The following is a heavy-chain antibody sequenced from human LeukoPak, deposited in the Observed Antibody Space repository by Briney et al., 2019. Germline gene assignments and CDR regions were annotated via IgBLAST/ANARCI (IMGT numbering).Heavy chain of an antibody. CDR2: IYPGDSDT. V-gene: IGHV5-51*01. CDR3: ARLWPPRSYCSSTSCYGPNWSDP. CDR1: GYSFTSYW. J-gene: IGHJ5*02. Sequence: GESLKISCKGSGYSFTSYWIGWVRQMPGKGLEWMGIIYPGDSDTRYSPSFQGQVTISADKSISTAYLQWSSLKASDTAMYYRARLWPPRSYCSSTSCYGPNWSDPWGQGTLVTVSS. D-gene: IGHD2-2*01.